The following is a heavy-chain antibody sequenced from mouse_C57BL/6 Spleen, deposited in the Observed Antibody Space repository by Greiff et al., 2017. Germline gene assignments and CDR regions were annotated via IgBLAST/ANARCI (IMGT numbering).Heavy chain of an antibody. CDR1: GYTFTSYW. D-gene: IGHD2-5*01. CDR3: ARSDSNYRFDY. Sequence: VQLQQPGAELVMPGASVKLSCKASGYTFTSYWMHWVKQRPGQGLEWIGEIDPSDSYTNYNQKFKGKSTLTVDKSSSTAYMQLSSLTSEDSAVYYCARSDSNYRFDYWGQGTTLTVSS. V-gene: IGHV1-69*01. J-gene: IGHJ2*01. CDR2: IDPSDSYT.